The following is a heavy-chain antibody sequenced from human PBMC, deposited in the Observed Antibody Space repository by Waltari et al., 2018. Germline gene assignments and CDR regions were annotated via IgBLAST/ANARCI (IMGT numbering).Heavy chain of an antibody. CDR3: ARGVYYYYYGMDV. CDR1: GYTFTGYY. CDR2: INPNSCGT. J-gene: IGHJ6*02. Sequence: QVQLVQSGAEVKKPGASVKVSCKASGYTFTGYYMHWVRQAPGQGLEWMVWINPNSCGTNYAQKFQGRVPMTRDTSISTAYMELSRLRSDDTAVYYCARGVYYYYYGMDVWGQGTTVTVSS. V-gene: IGHV1-2*02.